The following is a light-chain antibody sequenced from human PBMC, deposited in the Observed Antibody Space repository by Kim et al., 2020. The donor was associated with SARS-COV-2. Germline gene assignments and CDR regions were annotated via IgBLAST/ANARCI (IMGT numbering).Light chain of an antibody. CDR1: TSVSSS. V-gene: IGKV3-11*01. CDR3: QHRSSLPPGT. J-gene: IGKJ2*02. CDR2: DAS. Sequence: LSTGERSTPTCRASTSVSSSLAWYQQKPGQAPRLLIYDASNRATGIPARFSGSGSGTDFTLTISSLEPEDFAVYYCQHRSSLPPGTFGQGTKLEI.